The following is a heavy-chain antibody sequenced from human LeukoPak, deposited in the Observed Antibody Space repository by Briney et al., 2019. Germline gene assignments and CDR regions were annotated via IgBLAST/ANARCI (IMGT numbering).Heavy chain of an antibody. D-gene: IGHD7-27*01. Sequence: AGSLRLSCAASGFTFSCYGMSCVRQAAGKGREWVSAISGSGGSTYYAGSVKGRFTISRDKSKNTLYLQMNSLRAEDTAVYYCAKDRWSQLGLFGYWGQGTRVTVSS. CDR3: AKDRWSQLGLFGY. CDR1: GFTFSCYG. CDR2: ISGSGGST. J-gene: IGHJ4*02. V-gene: IGHV3-23*01.